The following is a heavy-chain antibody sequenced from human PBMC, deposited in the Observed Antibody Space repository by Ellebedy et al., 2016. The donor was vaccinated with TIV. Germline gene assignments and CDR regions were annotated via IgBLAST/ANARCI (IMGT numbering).Heavy chain of an antibody. CDR1: GFTFSSYT. CDR3: ARSTQHFYYFDY. CDR2: ISYDGSNQ. V-gene: IGHV3-30-3*01. Sequence: PGGSLRLSCAASGFTFSSYTMNWVRQAPGKGLEWVALISYDGSNQYYADSVKSRFTISRDNSKNTLYLQMNSLRAEDTAVYYCARSTQHFYYFDYWGQGTLVTVSS. J-gene: IGHJ4*02. D-gene: IGHD3-3*02.